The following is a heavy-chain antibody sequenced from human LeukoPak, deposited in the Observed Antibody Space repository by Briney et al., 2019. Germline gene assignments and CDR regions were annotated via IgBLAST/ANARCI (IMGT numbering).Heavy chain of an antibody. Sequence: ASVKVSCKASGYTFTSYGISWVRQAPGQGLEWMGWISAYNGNTNYAQKLQGRVTMTTDTSTSTAYMELRSLRSDDTAVYYFARDAAHYNSGSYREFDYWGQGTVVTVSS. CDR1: GYTFTSYG. D-gene: IGHD3-10*01. CDR3: ARDAAHYNSGSYREFDY. J-gene: IGHJ4*02. V-gene: IGHV1-18*01. CDR2: ISAYNGNT.